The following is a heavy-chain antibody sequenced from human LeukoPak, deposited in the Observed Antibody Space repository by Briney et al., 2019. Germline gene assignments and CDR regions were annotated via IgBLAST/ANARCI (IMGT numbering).Heavy chain of an antibody. Sequence: GGSPRLSCAASGFTFSSYWMSWVRQAPGKGLEWVATIKQDGSEKYYVDSVKGRFTISRDNAKNSLYLQMNSLRAEDTAVYYCARMGEYCSSTSCLSIYYYYYYYMDVWGKGTTVTVSS. CDR1: GFTFSSYW. CDR2: IKQDGSEK. D-gene: IGHD2-2*01. V-gene: IGHV3-7*01. J-gene: IGHJ6*03. CDR3: ARMGEYCSSTSCLSIYYYYYYYMDV.